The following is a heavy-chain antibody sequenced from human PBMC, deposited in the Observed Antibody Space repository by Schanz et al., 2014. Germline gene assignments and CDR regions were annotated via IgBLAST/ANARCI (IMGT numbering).Heavy chain of an antibody. D-gene: IGHD2-2*01. V-gene: IGHV3-30-3*01. Sequence: QVQLVESGGGLVQPGGSLRLSCAASGFTFSSYAMHWVRQAPGKGLEWVAVISYDGRNKYYADSVKGRFTISRDNSKNTLYLQMNSLKTEDTAMYYCARRASCSRIGCPFDSWGQGTLVTVSS. CDR1: GFTFSSYA. CDR3: ARRASCSRIGCPFDS. J-gene: IGHJ4*02. CDR2: ISYDGRNK.